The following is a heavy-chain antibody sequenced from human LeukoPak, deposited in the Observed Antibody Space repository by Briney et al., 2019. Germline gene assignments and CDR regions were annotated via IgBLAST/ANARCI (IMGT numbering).Heavy chain of an antibody. CDR2: IYYSGST. Sequence: SETLSLTCTVSGGSISSYYWSWIRQPPGKGLEWIGYIYYSGSTNYNPSLKSRVTISVDTSKNQFSLKLSSVTAADTAVYYCASAEPTYYYGSGSYYNFEYWGQGTLVTVSS. D-gene: IGHD3-10*01. V-gene: IGHV4-59*01. J-gene: IGHJ4*02. CDR1: GGSISSYY. CDR3: ASAEPTYYYGSGSYYNFEY.